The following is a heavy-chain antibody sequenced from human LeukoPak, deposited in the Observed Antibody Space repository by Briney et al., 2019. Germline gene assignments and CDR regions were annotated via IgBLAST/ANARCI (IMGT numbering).Heavy chain of an antibody. CDR2: ISDRGKTR. CDR1: GFTFSSYS. J-gene: IGHJ4*02. D-gene: IGHD1-26*01. Sequence: GGSLRLSCAASGFTFSSYSMNWVRQAPGKGLEWVSYISDRGKTRYYADSVKGQFTVSRDNAKNSLYLQMNSLRAEDTAVYYCARDIVGATTVDYWGQGTLVTVSS. CDR3: ARDIVGATTVDY. V-gene: IGHV3-48*04.